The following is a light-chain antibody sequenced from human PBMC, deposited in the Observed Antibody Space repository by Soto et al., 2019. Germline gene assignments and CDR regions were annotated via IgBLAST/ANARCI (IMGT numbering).Light chain of an antibody. CDR3: QQYENRPT. Sequence: DIHMTQPAYSLSASVGDRVTITCQASQNINNYLNWYQQKPGRAPKLLIYDASNLEAGVPSRFRGSGSGTDFTFTISRLQPEDIATYYCQQYENRPTFGQGTRLEI. J-gene: IGKJ5*01. V-gene: IGKV1-33*01. CDR2: DAS. CDR1: QNINNY.